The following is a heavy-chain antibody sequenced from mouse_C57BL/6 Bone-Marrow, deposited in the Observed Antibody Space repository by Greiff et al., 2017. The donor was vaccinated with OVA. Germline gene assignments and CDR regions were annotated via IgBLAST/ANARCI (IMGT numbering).Heavy chain of an antibody. V-gene: IGHV14-4*01. J-gene: IGHJ2*01. D-gene: IGHD2-1*01. CDR3: TSYGNFDY. Sequence: VQLQQSGAELVRPGASVKLSCTASGFNIKDDYMHWVKQRPEQGLEWIGWIDPENGDTEYASKFQGKATITADTSSNTAYLQLSSLTSEDTAVYSCTSYGNFDYWGQGTTLTVSS. CDR1: GFNIKDDY. CDR2: IDPENGDT.